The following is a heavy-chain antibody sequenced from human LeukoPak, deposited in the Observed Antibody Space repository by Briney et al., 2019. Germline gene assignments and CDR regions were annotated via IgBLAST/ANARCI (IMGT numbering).Heavy chain of an antibody. CDR1: GASFSGYY. J-gene: IGHJ5*02. Sequence: SETLSLTCAVYGASFSGYYWTWIRQPPGKRLEWIGEVNHSGSANYNPSLKSRVTISLDTSKNHFSLKLSSVTVADTAVYYCARGRRDLWSGFWFDPWGQGTLVTVSS. CDR3: ARGRRDLWSGFWFDP. D-gene: IGHD3-3*01. V-gene: IGHV4-34*01. CDR2: VNHSGSA.